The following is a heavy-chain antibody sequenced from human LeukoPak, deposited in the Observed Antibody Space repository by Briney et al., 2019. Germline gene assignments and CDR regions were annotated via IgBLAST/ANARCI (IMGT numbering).Heavy chain of an antibody. V-gene: IGHV3-33*08. CDR1: GFTFSSSA. D-gene: IGHD5-12*01. J-gene: IGHJ4*02. Sequence: PGGSLRLSCAAAGFTFSSSAMHWVRQAPGKGLEWVAVIWYDGSNKHYADSVKGRFTISRDNSKNTLYLQRSSLRAEDTAVYYCAREGNSGYDWNYWGQGTLVTVSS. CDR2: IWYDGSNK. CDR3: AREGNSGYDWNY.